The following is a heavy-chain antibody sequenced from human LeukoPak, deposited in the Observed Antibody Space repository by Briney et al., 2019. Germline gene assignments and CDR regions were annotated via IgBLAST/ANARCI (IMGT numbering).Heavy chain of an antibody. CDR3: ARDDIVVVPAARPPTHYGMDV. CDR2: IYTSGST. J-gene: IGHJ6*02. CDR1: GCSISSGSYY. D-gene: IGHD2-2*01. Sequence: SETLSLTCTVSGCSISSGSYYWSWIRQPAGKGLEWIVRIYTSGSTNYNPSLKSRVTISVDTSKNQFSLKLSSVTAADTAVYYCARDDIVVVPAARPPTHYGMDVWGQGTTVTVSS. V-gene: IGHV4-61*02.